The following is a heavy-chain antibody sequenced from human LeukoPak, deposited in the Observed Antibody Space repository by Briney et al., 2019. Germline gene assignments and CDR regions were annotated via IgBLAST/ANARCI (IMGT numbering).Heavy chain of an antibody. D-gene: IGHD3-10*02. CDR1: GFTFSSYA. CDR3: AKGTMSRGFVDY. Sequence: TGGSLRLSCAASGFTFSSYAMSWVRQAPGKGLEWVSAISGSGGSTYYADSVKGRFTISRDNSKNTLYLQMNSLRAEDTALYYCAKGTMSRGFVDYWGQGTLVTVSS. CDR2: ISGSGGST. V-gene: IGHV3-23*01. J-gene: IGHJ4*02.